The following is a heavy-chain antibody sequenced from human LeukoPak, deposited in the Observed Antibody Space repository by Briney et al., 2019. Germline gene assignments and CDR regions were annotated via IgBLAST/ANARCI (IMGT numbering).Heavy chain of an antibody. Sequence: GGSLRLSCAASGFTFSCCAIHWVRQAPGRGLEWVAVISSDENTKFHADSEKGRFTVHRDNSKKTVWLQMNSLRAEDTAVYYCARDPSPGTGYCSGGSCYPHYYYGMDVWGQGTTVTVSS. CDR3: ARDPSPGTGYCSGGSCYPHYYYGMDV. CDR1: GFTFSCCA. CDR2: ISSDENTK. J-gene: IGHJ6*02. D-gene: IGHD2-15*01. V-gene: IGHV3-30-3*01.